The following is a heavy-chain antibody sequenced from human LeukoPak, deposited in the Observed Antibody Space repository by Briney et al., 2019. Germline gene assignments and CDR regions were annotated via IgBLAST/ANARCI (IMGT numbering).Heavy chain of an antibody. CDR3: ARDLPDYYYDSSGYGGAFDI. J-gene: IGHJ3*02. Sequence: SESLSLTCTVSGGSISSGGYYWSWIRQHPGKGLEWIGYIYYSGSTYYNPSLKSRVTISVDTSKNQFSLKLSSVTAADTAVHYCARDLPDYYYDSSGYGGAFDIWGQGTMVTVSS. CDR2: IYYSGST. D-gene: IGHD3-22*01. V-gene: IGHV4-31*03. CDR1: GGSISSGGYY.